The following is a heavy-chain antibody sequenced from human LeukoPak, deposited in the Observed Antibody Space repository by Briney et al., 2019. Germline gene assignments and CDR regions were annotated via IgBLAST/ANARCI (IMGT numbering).Heavy chain of an antibody. CDR2: INHSGST. CDR3: ARAGRRGSLGYCSGGSCYYAFDI. CDR1: GGSFSGYY. V-gene: IGHV4-34*01. D-gene: IGHD2-15*01. Sequence: SETLSLTCAVSGGSFSGYYWSWIRQPPGKGLEWIGEINHSGSTNYNPSLKSRVTISVDTSKNQSSLKLSSVTAADTAVYYCARAGRRGSLGYCSGGSCYYAFDIWGQGTMVTVSS. J-gene: IGHJ3*02.